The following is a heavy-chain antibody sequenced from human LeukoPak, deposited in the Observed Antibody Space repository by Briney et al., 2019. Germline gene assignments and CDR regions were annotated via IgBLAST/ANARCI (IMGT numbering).Heavy chain of an antibody. CDR1: GFTFNSYA. CDR2: FGGSGGST. V-gene: IGHV3-23*01. Sequence: GGSLRLSCAASGFTFNSYAMSWVRQAPGKGLEWVSTFGGSGGSTYHADSVKGRFTISRDNSKNTLYLQMNSLRAEDTAVYYCAKGSEPYYYYYYGMDVWGQGTTVTVSS. J-gene: IGHJ6*02. CDR3: AKGSEPYYYYYYGMDV.